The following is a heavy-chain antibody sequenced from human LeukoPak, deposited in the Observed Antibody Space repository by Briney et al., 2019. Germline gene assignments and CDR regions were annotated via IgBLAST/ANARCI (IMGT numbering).Heavy chain of an antibody. V-gene: IGHV3-30*18. CDR1: GFRFSNYA. D-gene: IGHD3-22*01. Sequence: GGSLRLSCAASGFRFSNYAMHWVRQAPGKGLEWVAGISYDGGKKYYADSVKGRFTISRDNSKNTLYLQMNSLRADDTAMYYCAKRYDTTVYSINFDYWGQGTLVTVSS. J-gene: IGHJ4*02. CDR3: AKRYDTTVYSINFDY. CDR2: ISYDGGKK.